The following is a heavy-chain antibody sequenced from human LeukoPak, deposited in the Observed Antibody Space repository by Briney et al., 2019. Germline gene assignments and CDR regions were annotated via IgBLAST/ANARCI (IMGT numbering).Heavy chain of an antibody. V-gene: IGHV5-51*01. CDR1: GYSFTSYW. J-gene: IGHJ4*02. CDR2: IYPGDSTT. D-gene: IGHD3-10*01. Sequence: GESLKISCKGSGYSFTSYWIGWARQMPGKGLEWMGIIYPGDSTTTYSPSFQGQITISADKSISTAYLQWSSLKASDTAIYYCALHPAQGSGSLDFWGQGTLVTVSS. CDR3: ALHPAQGSGSLDF.